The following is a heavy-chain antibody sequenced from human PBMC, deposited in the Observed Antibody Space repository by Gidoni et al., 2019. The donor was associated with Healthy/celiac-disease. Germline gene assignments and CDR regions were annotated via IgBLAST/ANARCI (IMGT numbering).Heavy chain of an antibody. Sequence: EVQLVESGGGLVKPGGSLRLSCAASGFTFSSYSMNWVRPAPGKGLEWVSSISSSSSYIYYADSVKGRFTISRDNAKNSLYLQMNSLRAEDTAVYYCARDPTAISPKHIVVVTADRWFDPWGQGTLVTVSS. CDR2: ISSSSSYI. CDR1: GFTFSSYS. CDR3: ARDPTAISPKHIVVVTADRWFDP. V-gene: IGHV3-21*01. D-gene: IGHD2-21*02. J-gene: IGHJ5*02.